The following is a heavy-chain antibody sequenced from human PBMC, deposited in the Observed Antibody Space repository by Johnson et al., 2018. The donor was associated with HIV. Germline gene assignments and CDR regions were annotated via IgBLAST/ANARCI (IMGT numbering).Heavy chain of an antibody. D-gene: IGHD3-10*01. CDR2: INWNGGST. CDR1: GFTFSSYA. CDR3: ARGTITMIRGVIGLDL. J-gene: IGHJ3*01. Sequence: VQLVESGGGVVQPGRSLRLSCAASGFTFSSYAMHWVRQAPGKGLERVTGINWNGGSTGYGNSVKGRFTISRDNAKNSLYLQMNSLRAEDTALYYCARGTITMIRGVIGLDLWGQGTMVSVSS. V-gene: IGHV3-20*04.